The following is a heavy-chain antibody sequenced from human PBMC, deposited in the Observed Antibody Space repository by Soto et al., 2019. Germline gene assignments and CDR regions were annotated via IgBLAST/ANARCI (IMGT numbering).Heavy chain of an antibody. CDR2: IYYSGST. V-gene: IGHV4-39*01. CDR1: GGSISSSSYY. Sequence: SETLSLTCTVSGGSISSSSYYWGWIRQPPGKGMEWIGCIYYSGSTYYNPSLKIRVTISVDTSKNQFSLKLSSVTAADTAVYYCARHSREEPHYYDSSGYGPGPIDYWGQGTLVTVSS. D-gene: IGHD3-22*01. CDR3: ARHSREEPHYYDSSGYGPGPIDY. J-gene: IGHJ4*02.